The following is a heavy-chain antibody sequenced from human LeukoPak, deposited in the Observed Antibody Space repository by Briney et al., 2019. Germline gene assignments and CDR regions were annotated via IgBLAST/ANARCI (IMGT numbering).Heavy chain of an antibody. Sequence: CLWIRQPPGKGLEWIGYIYYSGSTNYNPSLKSRVTISVDTSKNQFSLKLSSVTAADTAVYYCARGAGYCSGGSCYSFDYWGQGTLVTVSS. J-gene: IGHJ4*02. V-gene: IGHV4-59*01. CDR2: IYYSGST. D-gene: IGHD2-15*01. CDR3: ARGAGYCSGGSCYSFDY.